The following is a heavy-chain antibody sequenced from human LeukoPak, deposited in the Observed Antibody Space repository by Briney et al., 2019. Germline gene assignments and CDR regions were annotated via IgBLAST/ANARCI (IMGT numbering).Heavy chain of an antibody. CDR3: ARGGLSFDSSGYYFWSEDDAFDI. CDR1: GYTFTGYY. J-gene: IGHJ3*02. V-gene: IGHV1-2*02. D-gene: IGHD3-22*01. CDR2: INPNSGGT. Sequence: ASVKVSCKASGYTFTGYYMHWVRQAPGQGLEWMGWINPNSGGTNYAQKFQGRVTMTRDTSISTAYMELSRLRSDDTAVYYCARGGLSFDSSGYYFWSEDDAFDIWGQGTMVTVSS.